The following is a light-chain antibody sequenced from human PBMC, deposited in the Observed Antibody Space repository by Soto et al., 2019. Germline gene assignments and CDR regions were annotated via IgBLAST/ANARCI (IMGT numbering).Light chain of an antibody. CDR2: GVS. J-gene: IGLJ1*01. Sequence: QSALTQPASVSGSPGQSITISCTGTSSDIGGYNFVSWYQQYPGEVPKLMIYGVSNRPSGVSNRFSGSKSGNTASLTISGLQADDEADYYCSTHTTSGALQVFGTGTKVTVL. CDR3: STHTTSGALQV. CDR1: SSDIGGYNF. V-gene: IGLV2-14*01.